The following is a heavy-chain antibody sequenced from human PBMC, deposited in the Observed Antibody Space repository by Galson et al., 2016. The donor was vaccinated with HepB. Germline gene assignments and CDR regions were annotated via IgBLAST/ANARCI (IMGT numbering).Heavy chain of an antibody. CDR3: ARDRNSCWGTYRPFGRLDFAY. J-gene: IGHJ4*02. D-gene: IGHD3-16*02. Sequence: SLRLSCAASGFTFSDYYMSWLRQAPGQGLEWVSYITVSSSHTNYAESVRGRFTISRDNAKNALYLQTNSLRAEDTAVYYCARDRNSCWGTYRPFGRLDFAYWGQGTLVTVSS. CDR1: GFTFSDYY. V-gene: IGHV3-11*05. CDR2: ITVSSSHT.